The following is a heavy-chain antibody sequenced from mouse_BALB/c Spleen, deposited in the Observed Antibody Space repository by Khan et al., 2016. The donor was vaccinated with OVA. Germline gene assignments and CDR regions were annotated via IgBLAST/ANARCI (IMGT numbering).Heavy chain of an antibody. V-gene: IGHV2-6-7*01. CDR1: GFSLTGFG. Sequence: QVQLKESAPGLVAPSQSLSITCTVSGFSLTGFGINWVRQPPGKGLEWLGMIWGDGSTDYNSALKSRLSISKDNSKCQVFLKMNSLQTDDTDSEYCDRERRRVGFAYWGQGTLVTVSA. D-gene: IGHD1-1*02. CDR2: IWGDGST. J-gene: IGHJ3*01. CDR3: DRERRRVGFAY.